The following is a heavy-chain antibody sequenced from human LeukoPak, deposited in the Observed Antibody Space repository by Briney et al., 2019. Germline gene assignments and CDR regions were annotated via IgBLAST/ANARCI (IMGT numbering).Heavy chain of an antibody. CDR2: IRYDGSNK. Sequence: GGSLRLSCAASGFTFSSYGMHWVRQAPGKGLEWVAFIRYDGSNKYYADSVKGRFTISRDNSKNTLYLQMNSLRAEDTAVYYCARELHGSGLTYYYYYGMDVWGQGTTVTVSS. J-gene: IGHJ6*02. D-gene: IGHD3-10*01. V-gene: IGHV3-30*02. CDR1: GFTFSSYG. CDR3: ARELHGSGLTYYYYYGMDV.